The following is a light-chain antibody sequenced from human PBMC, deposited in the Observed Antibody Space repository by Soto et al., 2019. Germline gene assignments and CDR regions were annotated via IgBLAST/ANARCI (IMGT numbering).Light chain of an antibody. CDR2: WAS. J-gene: IGKJ2*01. Sequence: DIVMTQSPEYLAGSLGERATINCKSSQNVLYSSNNKILIAWYQQKPGQPPKLLIYWASTRESGVPDRFSGSGSGRDFTLTISSLQAEDVAVYYCEQYYSPPRYTFGQGTRLEIK. CDR3: EQYYSPPRYT. CDR1: QNVLYSSNNKIL. V-gene: IGKV4-1*01.